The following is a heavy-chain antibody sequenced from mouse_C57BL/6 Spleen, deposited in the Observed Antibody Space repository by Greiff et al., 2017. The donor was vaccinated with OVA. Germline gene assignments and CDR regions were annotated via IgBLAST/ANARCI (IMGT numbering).Heavy chain of an antibody. CDR2: IDPETGGT. Sequence: VQLKQSGAELVRPGASVTLSCKASGYTFTDYEMHWVKQTPVHGLEWIGAIDPETGGTAYNQKFKGKAILTADKSSSTAYMELRSLTSEDSAVYYCTRWGTTYFDYWGQGTTLTVSS. D-gene: IGHD1-1*01. V-gene: IGHV1-15*01. CDR1: GYTFTDYE. CDR3: TRWGTTYFDY. J-gene: IGHJ2*01.